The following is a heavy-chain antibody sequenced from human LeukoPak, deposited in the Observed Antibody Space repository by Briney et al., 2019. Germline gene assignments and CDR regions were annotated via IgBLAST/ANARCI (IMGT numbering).Heavy chain of an antibody. D-gene: IGHD3-22*01. CDR3: AKDAGNYYDSSGYYYVVAFDI. V-gene: IGHV3-23*01. CDR2: ISGSGGST. CDR1: GFTFSSYA. Sequence: GGSLRLSCAASGFTFSSYAMSWVRQAPGKGLEWVSAISGSGGSTYYADSVKGRFTISRGNSKNTLYLQMNSLRAEDTAVYYCAKDAGNYYDSSGYYYVVAFDIWGQGTMVTVSS. J-gene: IGHJ3*02.